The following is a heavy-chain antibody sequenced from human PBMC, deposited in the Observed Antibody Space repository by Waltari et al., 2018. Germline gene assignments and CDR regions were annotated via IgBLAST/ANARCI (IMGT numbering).Heavy chain of an antibody. D-gene: IGHD3-10*01. V-gene: IGHV1-46*01. CDR3: ARAGSYARTAPYGSGSYYNVDY. Sequence: QVQLVQSGAEVKKPGASVKVSCKASGYTFTSYYMHWVRQAPGQGLEWRGIINPSGGSTSYAQKFQGRVTMTRDTSTSTVYMELSSLRSEDTAVYYCARAGSYARTAPYGSGSYYNVDYWGQGTLVTVSS. J-gene: IGHJ4*02. CDR2: INPSGGST. CDR1: GYTFTSYY.